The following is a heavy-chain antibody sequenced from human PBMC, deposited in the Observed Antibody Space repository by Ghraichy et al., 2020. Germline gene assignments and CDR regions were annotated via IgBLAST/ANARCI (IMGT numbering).Heavy chain of an antibody. CDR1: GFTFNSYA. CDR3: AKEGRPYSGGGYFDL. CDR2: INEHGRAT. Sequence: GGSLRPSCAASGFTFNSYAMGWVRQAPGKGLEWVSTINEHGRATYYAASGKGRFTISRDNSRDTLFLQVNSLRFDDTAVYYCAKEGRPYSGGGYFDLWGHGTLVTVSS. J-gene: IGHJ2*01. D-gene: IGHD5-18*01. V-gene: IGHV3-23*01.